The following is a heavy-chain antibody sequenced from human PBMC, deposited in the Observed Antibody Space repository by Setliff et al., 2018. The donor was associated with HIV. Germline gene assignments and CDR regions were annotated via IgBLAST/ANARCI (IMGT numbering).Heavy chain of an antibody. Sequence: SETLSLTCAVSGGSTNNYYLTWIRQPPGKGLEWIGSVSNGGDTNYNPSLKSRVALSLDTSKTQFSLKLTSVTAADTAVYYCARATYTTLFGVLMGGGLQYWGPGTLVTVSS. V-gene: IGHV4-59*01. CDR1: GGSTNNYY. CDR2: VSNGGDT. D-gene: IGHD3-3*01. CDR3: ARATYTTLFGVLMGGGLQY. J-gene: IGHJ4*02.